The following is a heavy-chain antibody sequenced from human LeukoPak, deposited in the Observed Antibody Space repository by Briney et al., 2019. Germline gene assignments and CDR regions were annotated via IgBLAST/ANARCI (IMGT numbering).Heavy chain of an antibody. D-gene: IGHD2-15*01. J-gene: IGHJ4*02. Sequence: GGSLRLSCAASGFTFSSYSMNWVRQAPGKWLEWVSSISSSSSYIYYADSVKGRFTISRDNAKNSLYLQMNSLRAEDTALYYCAREASGGYWIDYWGQGTLVTVSS. V-gene: IGHV3-21*01. CDR1: GFTFSSYS. CDR2: ISSSSSYI. CDR3: AREASGGYWIDY.